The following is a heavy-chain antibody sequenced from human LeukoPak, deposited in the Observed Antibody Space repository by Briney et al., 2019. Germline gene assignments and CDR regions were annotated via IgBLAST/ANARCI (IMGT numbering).Heavy chain of an antibody. D-gene: IGHD4-17*01. J-gene: IGHJ6*02. CDR2: ISGSGGST. Sequence: GGSLRLSCAASGFTFSSYAMSWVRQAPGEGLEWVSAISGSGGSTYYADSVKGRFTISRDNSKNTLYLQMNSLRAEDTAVYYCARDAYRYGDYPHYYYYYGMDLWGQGTTVTVSS. CDR1: GFTFSSYA. V-gene: IGHV3-23*01. CDR3: ARDAYRYGDYPHYYYYYGMDL.